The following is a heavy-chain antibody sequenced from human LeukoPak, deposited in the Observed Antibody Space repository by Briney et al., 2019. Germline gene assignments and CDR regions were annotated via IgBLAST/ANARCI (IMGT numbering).Heavy chain of an antibody. Sequence: SETLSLTCAVYGGSFSGYYWSWIRQPPGKGQEWIGEINHSGSTNYNPSLKSRLTISVDTSKNQLFLKLTSVTAADTSVYYCGREVRIPLRPIDYWGQGTLVTVSS. CDR1: GGSFSGYY. CDR3: GREVRIPLRPIDY. D-gene: IGHD3-10*01. V-gene: IGHV4-34*01. CDR2: INHSGST. J-gene: IGHJ4*02.